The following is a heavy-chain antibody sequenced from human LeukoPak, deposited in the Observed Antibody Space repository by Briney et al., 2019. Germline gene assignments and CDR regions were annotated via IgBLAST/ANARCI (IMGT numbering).Heavy chain of an antibody. V-gene: IGHV4-59*01. CDR3: ARVSTMVRGVINWFDP. CDR1: GGSISSYY. J-gene: IGHJ5*02. D-gene: IGHD3-10*01. CDR2: IYYSGST. Sequence: SETLSLTCTVSGGSISSYYWSWIRQPPGKGLEWIGYIYYSGSTNYNPSLKSRVTISVDTSKNQFSLKLSSVTAADTAVYYCARVSTMVRGVINWFDPWGQGTLVTVSS.